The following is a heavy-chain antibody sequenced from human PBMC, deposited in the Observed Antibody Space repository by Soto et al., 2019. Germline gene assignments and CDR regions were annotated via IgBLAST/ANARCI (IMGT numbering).Heavy chain of an antibody. D-gene: IGHD5-18*01. Sequence: GGSLRLSCAASGFTVSSNYMSWVRQAPGKGLEWVSVIYSGGSTYYADSVKGRFTISRDNSKNTLYLQMNSLRAEDTAVYYCARAMDTAMVNDAFDIWGQGTMVTVSS. J-gene: IGHJ3*02. V-gene: IGHV3-53*01. CDR2: IYSGGST. CDR1: GFTVSSNY. CDR3: ARAMDTAMVNDAFDI.